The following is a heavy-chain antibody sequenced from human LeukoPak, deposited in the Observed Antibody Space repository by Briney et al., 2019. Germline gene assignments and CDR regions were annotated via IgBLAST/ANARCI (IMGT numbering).Heavy chain of an antibody. CDR1: GFTFSSYA. Sequence: GGSLRLSCAASGFTFSSYAMSWVRQAPGKGLEWVSAISGSGGSTYYADSVKGRFTISRDNSKNTLYLQMNCLRAEDTAVYYCVGYSYGYGYWGQGTLVTVSS. CDR3: VGYSYGYGY. V-gene: IGHV3-23*01. CDR2: ISGSGGST. J-gene: IGHJ4*02. D-gene: IGHD5-18*01.